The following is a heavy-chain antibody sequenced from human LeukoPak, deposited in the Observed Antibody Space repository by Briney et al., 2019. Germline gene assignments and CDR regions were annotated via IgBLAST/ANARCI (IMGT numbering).Heavy chain of an antibody. CDR2: INHSGST. V-gene: IGHV4-34*01. D-gene: IGHD5-18*01. J-gene: IGHJ5*02. CDR3: ARVKVRWLHTS. Sequence: SETLPLXCAVYGGSFSGYYWSWIRQPPGKGLEWIGEINHSGSTNYNPSLKSRVTISVDTSKNQFSLKLSSVTAADTAVYYCARVKVRWLHTSWGQGTLVTVSS. CDR1: GGSFSGYY.